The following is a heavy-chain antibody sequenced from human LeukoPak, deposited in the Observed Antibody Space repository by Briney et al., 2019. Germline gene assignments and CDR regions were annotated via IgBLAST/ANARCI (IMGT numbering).Heavy chain of an antibody. D-gene: IGHD5-18*01. V-gene: IGHV3-23*01. Sequence: RPGGSLRLSCAASGFTFSSYAMSWVRQAPGKGLEWVSAISGSGGSTYYADSVKGRFTISRDNSKNTLYLQMNSLRAEDTAVYYCAKGDSYGYLGGYYFDYWGQGTLVTVSS. CDR3: AKGDSYGYLGGYYFDY. J-gene: IGHJ4*02. CDR2: ISGSGGST. CDR1: GFTFSSYA.